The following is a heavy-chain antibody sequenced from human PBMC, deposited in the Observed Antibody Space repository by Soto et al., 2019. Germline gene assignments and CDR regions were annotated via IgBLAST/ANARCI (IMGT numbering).Heavy chain of an antibody. D-gene: IGHD2-21*01. J-gene: IGHJ4*02. V-gene: IGHV1-18*01. CDR2: VSAYNGYT. CDR3: ARGRSIALLEGP. Sequence: QVQLVQSGAEVKKPGASVKVSCKGSGFTFSNYGFTWVRQAPGQGLEWVGWVSAYNGYTKSAQNFQDRLIMNTDTSTNTAYMELRGVRPDDTARENCARGRSIALLEGPWGQGTLVSVSS. CDR1: GFTFSNYG.